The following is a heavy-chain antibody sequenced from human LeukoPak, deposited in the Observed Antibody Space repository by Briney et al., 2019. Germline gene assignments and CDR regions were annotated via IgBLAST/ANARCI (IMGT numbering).Heavy chain of an antibody. CDR1: GFTFSPYS. J-gene: IGHJ6*02. CDR2: ISGDSTYI. Sequence: GGSLRLSCAASGFTFSPYSMNWVRQAPGTGLEWLSSISGDSTYIFYADSMRGRFTISRDNAKNSLYLQIDSLRAEDTAMYYCARVMXXEYXMDVWGQGTTVTVSS. CDR3: ARVMXXEYXMDV. V-gene: IGHV3-21*01.